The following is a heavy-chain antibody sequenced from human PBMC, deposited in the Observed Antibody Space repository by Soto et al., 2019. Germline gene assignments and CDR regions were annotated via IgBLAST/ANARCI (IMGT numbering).Heavy chain of an antibody. V-gene: IGHV1-46*04. CDR2: INPVGGST. J-gene: IGHJ6*02. D-gene: IGHD1-26*01. Sequence: QVQLVQSGAEVKKPGASVWVSCKASGYTFTSYYIHWVRQAPGQGLEWVSIINPVGGSTNYAQKWQGRVTVTRDTAKSTVNMELSSLRSEEKAVYYCAGGWGRVVYAMDVWGQGTTVTVSS. CDR1: GYTFTSYY. CDR3: AGGWGRVVYAMDV.